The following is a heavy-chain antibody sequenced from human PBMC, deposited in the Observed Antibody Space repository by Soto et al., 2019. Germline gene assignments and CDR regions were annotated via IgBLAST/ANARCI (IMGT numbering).Heavy chain of an antibody. CDR3: ASGAINHSYADV. CDR2: IKRDGRTT. Sequence: GGSLRLSCAASGGTSSDYGGRWVRQAPGKGLEWVSRIKRDGRTTNYADSVKGRFTISRDNAKNTLYLEMNSLRVEDTADYYSASGAINHSYADVWGNGTTVTVSS. J-gene: IGHJ6*03. D-gene: IGHD1-26*01. V-gene: IGHV3-74*01. CDR1: GGTSSDYG.